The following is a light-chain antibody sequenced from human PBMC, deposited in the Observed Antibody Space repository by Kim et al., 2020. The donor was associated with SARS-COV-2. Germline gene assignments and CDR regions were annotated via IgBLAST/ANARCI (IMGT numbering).Light chain of an antibody. CDR3: QQYNDYSWT. CDR2: KVS. CDR1: QSITNW. J-gene: IGKJ1*01. Sequence: DIQMTQSPSTLSASVGDRVTITCRASQSITNWLAWFQQKPERAPKLLIYKVSNLESGVPSRFSGSGSGTEFTLTISSLQPDDFATYYCQQYNDYSWTFGQGTKVDIK. V-gene: IGKV1-5*03.